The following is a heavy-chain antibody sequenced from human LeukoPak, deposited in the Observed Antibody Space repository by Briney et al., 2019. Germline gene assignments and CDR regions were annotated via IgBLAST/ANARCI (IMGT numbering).Heavy chain of an antibody. CDR2: ISYDGSNK. CDR1: GFAFSSYG. Sequence: GRSLRLSCAASGFAFSSYGMHWVRQAPGKGLEWMAVISYDGSNKYYADSVKGRFTISRDNSKNTLYLQMNSLRAEDTAVYYCARDYYDSSGYYSEDAFDIWGQGAMVTVSS. D-gene: IGHD3-22*01. V-gene: IGHV3-30*03. CDR3: ARDYYDSSGYYSEDAFDI. J-gene: IGHJ3*02.